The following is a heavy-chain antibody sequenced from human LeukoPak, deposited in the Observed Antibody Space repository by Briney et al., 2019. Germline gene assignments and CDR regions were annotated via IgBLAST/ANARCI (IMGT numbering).Heavy chain of an antibody. CDR3: ASVSYDILSDYGMDV. CDR1: GYTFTSYY. J-gene: IGHJ6*02. D-gene: IGHD3-9*01. Sequence: ASVKVSCKASGYTFTSYYMHWVRQAPGLGLEWMGIINPSGGSTSYAQKFQGRVTMTRDASTSTVYMELSSLRSEDTAVYYCASVSYDILSDYGMDVWGQGTTVTVSS. V-gene: IGHV1-46*01. CDR2: INPSGGST.